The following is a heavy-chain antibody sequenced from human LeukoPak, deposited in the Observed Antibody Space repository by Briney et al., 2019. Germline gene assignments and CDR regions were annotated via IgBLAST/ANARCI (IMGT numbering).Heavy chain of an antibody. Sequence: PGGSLRLSCAASGFTFSSYAMSWVRQAPGRGLEWVSTISGTGDTTYYVDSVRGRFTISRDNSKNTLYLQMNSLRAEDTAVYYCAKPWFGESTPFDYWGQGTLVTVSS. D-gene: IGHD3-10*01. CDR3: AKPWFGESTPFDY. CDR1: GFTFSSYA. V-gene: IGHV3-23*01. CDR2: ISGTGDTT. J-gene: IGHJ4*02.